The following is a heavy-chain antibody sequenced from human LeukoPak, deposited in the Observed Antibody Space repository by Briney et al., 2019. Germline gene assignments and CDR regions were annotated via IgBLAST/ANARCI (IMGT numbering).Heavy chain of an antibody. D-gene: IGHD5-12*01. CDR2: INHSGST. Sequence: SETLSLTCAVYGGSFSGYYWSWIRQPPGKGLEWIGEINHSGSTNYNPSLKSRVTISVDMSKNQFSLKLSSVTAADTAVYYCARPGYSGFDIDYWGQGTLVTVSS. CDR3: ARPGYSGFDIDY. J-gene: IGHJ4*02. CDR1: GGSFSGYY. V-gene: IGHV4-34*01.